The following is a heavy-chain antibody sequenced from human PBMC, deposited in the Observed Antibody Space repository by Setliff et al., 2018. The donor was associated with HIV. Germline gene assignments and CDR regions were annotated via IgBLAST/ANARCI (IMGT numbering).Heavy chain of an antibody. D-gene: IGHD6-19*01. CDR2: INPRGST. CDR3: ARRGAVAHPPPV. CDR1: GGPFSGSY. V-gene: IGHV4-34*01. Sequence: PSETLSLTCAVYGGPFSGSYYSWIRQAPGKGLEWIGEINPRGSTNYNPSLTLRVTISVDTSKYQVPLNLHSVTAADTAVYYCARRGAVAHPPPVWGQGTLVTVSS. J-gene: IGHJ4*02.